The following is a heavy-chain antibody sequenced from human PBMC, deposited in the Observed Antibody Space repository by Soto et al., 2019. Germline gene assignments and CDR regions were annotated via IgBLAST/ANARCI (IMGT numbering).Heavy chain of an antibody. Sequence: QVQRQQWAAGLLKPSETLSLTCAVNAGTLSGALSGSYWSWIRQPPGKGLEWIGEIHRRGNTIYNPSLKSRVTMSIDTSENQMSLKLSSVTAADTAVYYCARHGGYYFDYWGQETLVTVSS. CDR3: ARHGGYYFDY. CDR1: AGTLSGALSGSY. D-gene: IGHD3-16*01. V-gene: IGHV4-34*01. CDR2: IHRRGNT. J-gene: IGHJ4*02.